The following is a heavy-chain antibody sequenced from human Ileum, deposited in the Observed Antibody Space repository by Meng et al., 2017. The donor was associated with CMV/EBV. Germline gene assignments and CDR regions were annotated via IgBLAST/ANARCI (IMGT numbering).Heavy chain of an antibody. J-gene: IGHJ4*02. CDR2: IYYSGST. CDR1: GSISSGDYY. CDR3: AREGICSSTSCSPDY. Sequence: GSISSGDYYWSWIRQPPGKGLEWIGYIYYSGSTYYNPSLKSRVTISVDTSKNQFSLKLSSVTAADTAVYYCAREGICSSTSCSPDYWGQGTLVTVSS. V-gene: IGHV4-30-4*08. D-gene: IGHD2-2*01.